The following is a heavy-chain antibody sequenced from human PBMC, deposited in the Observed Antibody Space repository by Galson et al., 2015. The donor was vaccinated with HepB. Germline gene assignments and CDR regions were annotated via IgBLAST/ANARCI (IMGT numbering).Heavy chain of an antibody. CDR2: ISGYNANT. Sequence: VKVSCKASGYSFTTYGIAWVRQAPGQGLQWMGWISGYNANTNYGQRFQGRVTMTIDSSTTTAYMELRRLTSDDTAVYYCARDLAAETTDAFDVWGQGTMVTVSS. CDR3: ARDLAAETTDAFDV. J-gene: IGHJ3*01. V-gene: IGHV1-18*01. CDR1: GYSFTTYG. D-gene: IGHD6-13*01.